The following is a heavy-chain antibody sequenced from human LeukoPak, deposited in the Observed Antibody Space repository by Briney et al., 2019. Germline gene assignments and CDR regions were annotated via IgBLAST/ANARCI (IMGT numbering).Heavy chain of an antibody. CDR3: ARGGSLAYCGGDCYVGHDY. CDR1: GFTFSSYW. J-gene: IGHJ4*02. CDR2: INSDGGST. V-gene: IGHV3-74*01. Sequence: GGSLRLSCAASGFTFSSYWMHWVRQAPGKGLVWVSRINSDGGSTSYADSVKGRFTISRDNAKNTLYLQMNSLRAEDTAVYYCARGGSLAYCGGDCYVGHDYWGQGTLVTVSS. D-gene: IGHD2-21*02.